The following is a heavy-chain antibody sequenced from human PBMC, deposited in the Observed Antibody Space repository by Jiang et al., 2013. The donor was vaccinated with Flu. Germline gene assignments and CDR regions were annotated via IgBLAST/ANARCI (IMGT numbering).Heavy chain of an antibody. J-gene: IGHJ3*02. Sequence: GAEVKKPGSSVKVSCKASGGTFSSYAISWVRQAPGQGLEWMGGIIPIFGTANYAQKFQGRVTITADESTSTAYMELSSLRSEDTAVYYCARGYSSGWYAYDAFDIWGQGTMVTVSS. D-gene: IGHD6-19*01. CDR3: ARGYSSGWYAYDAFDI. V-gene: IGHV1-69*01. CDR1: GGTFSSYA. CDR2: IIPIFGTA.